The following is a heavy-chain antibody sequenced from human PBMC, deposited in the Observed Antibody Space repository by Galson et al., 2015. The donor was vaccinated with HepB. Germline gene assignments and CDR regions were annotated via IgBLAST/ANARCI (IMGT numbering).Heavy chain of an antibody. CDR3: ARGGEYSYGSNYYYYYYMDV. Sequence: SVKVSCKASGYSFSSYGISWVRQAPGQGLEWMGWISTYNSNTNYAQNLQGRVIMTTDTSTSTAYMELRSLRSDDTAVYYCARGGEYSYGSNYYYYYYMDVWGKGTTVTVSS. V-gene: IGHV1-18*01. J-gene: IGHJ6*03. CDR1: GYSFSSYG. D-gene: IGHD5-18*01. CDR2: ISTYNSNT.